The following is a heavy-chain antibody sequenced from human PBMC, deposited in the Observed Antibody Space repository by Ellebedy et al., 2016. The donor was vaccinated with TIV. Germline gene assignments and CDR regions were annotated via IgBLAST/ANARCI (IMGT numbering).Heavy chain of an antibody. J-gene: IGHJ4*02. CDR3: ARVVDSYGLRYFDY. CDR1: GFTVSNNY. CDR2: IYSGGNT. Sequence: GESLKISCAASGFTVSNNYMRWVRQAPGKGLEWVSLIYSGGNTYYADSVRGRFTISRDKSKNTLHLQMNSLRAEDTAVYYCARVVDSYGLRYFDYWGQGTLVTVSS. V-gene: IGHV3-66*01. D-gene: IGHD5-18*01.